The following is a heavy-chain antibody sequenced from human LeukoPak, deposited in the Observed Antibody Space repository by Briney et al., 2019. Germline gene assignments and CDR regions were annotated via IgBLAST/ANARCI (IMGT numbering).Heavy chain of an antibody. CDR2: IYYSGST. CDR3: ARIMLSWREFDC. D-gene: IGHD1-26*01. CDR1: GGSISNGDLY. V-gene: IGHV4-31*03. J-gene: IGHJ4*02. Sequence: SETLSHTCTVSGGSISNGDLYWSWIRQHPGKGLEWIGHIYYSGSTYYNPSLKSRGIISVETSKNQFSLKLSSVTAADTAVYYRARIMLSWREFDCWGQGTLVTVSS.